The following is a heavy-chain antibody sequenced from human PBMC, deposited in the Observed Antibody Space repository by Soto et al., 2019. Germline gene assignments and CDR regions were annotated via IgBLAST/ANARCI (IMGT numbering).Heavy chain of an antibody. D-gene: IGHD6-13*01. V-gene: IGHV4-4*07. Sequence: SETLSLTCTVSGGSISSYYWSWIRQPAGKGLEWIGRIYTSGSTNYNPSLKSRVTMSVDTSKNQFSLKLSSVTAADTAVYYCARGPQAAAGHYYYGMDVWGQGTTVTVSS. CDR2: IYTSGST. J-gene: IGHJ6*02. CDR3: ARGPQAAAGHYYYGMDV. CDR1: GGSISSYY.